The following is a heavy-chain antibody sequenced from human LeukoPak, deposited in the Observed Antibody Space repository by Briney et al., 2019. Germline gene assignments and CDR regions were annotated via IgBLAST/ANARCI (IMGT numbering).Heavy chain of an antibody. J-gene: IGHJ6*03. CDR2: ISGSGGST. D-gene: IGHD6-19*01. CDR3: AKSAVAYYYYYYMDV. V-gene: IGHV3-23*01. CDR1: GFTFSSYA. Sequence: GGSLRLSCAASGFTFSSYAMSWVRQAPGKGLEWVSAISGSGGSTYYADSVKVRFTISRDDSKNTLYLQMNSLRAEDTAVYYCAKSAVAYYYYYYMDVWGKGTTVTVSS.